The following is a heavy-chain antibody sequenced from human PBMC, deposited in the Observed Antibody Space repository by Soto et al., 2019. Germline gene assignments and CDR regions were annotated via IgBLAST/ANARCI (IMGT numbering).Heavy chain of an antibody. Sequence: SETLSLTCTVSGGSISSGGYYWSWIRQHPGKGLERIGYIYYSGSTYYNPSLKSRVTISVDTSKNQFSLKLSSVTAADTAVYYCARGRRYYFDYWGQGTLVTVSS. J-gene: IGHJ4*02. CDR1: GGSISSGGYY. V-gene: IGHV4-31*03. CDR3: ARGRRYYFDY. CDR2: IYYSGST.